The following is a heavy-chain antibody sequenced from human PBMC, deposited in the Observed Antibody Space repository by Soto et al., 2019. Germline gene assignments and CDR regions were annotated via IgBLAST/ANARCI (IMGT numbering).Heavy chain of an antibody. CDR1: GGSMISYY. D-gene: IGHD3-9*01. V-gene: IGHV4-59*01. CDR2: IYYSGST. Sequence: ASETLSLTCTVSGGSMISYYWSWIRQPPGKGLEWIGYIYYSGSTNYNSSLKSRVTISVDTSKNQFSLKLSSVTAADTAVYYCAREPDSYDILTGYYRYFDYWGQGTLVTVSS. CDR3: AREPDSYDILTGYYRYFDY. J-gene: IGHJ4*02.